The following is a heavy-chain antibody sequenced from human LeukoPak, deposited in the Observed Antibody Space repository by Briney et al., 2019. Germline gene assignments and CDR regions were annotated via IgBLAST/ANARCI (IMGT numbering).Heavy chain of an antibody. CDR2: IKQDGSEK. J-gene: IGHJ4*02. CDR3: ARETYSSSSFDY. V-gene: IGHV3-7*01. Sequence: GSLRLSCAASGFTFSSDWMSWVRQAPGKGLEWVANIKQDGSEKYYVDSVKGRFTISRDNAKNSLYLQMNSLRAEDTAVYYCARETYSSSSFDYWGQGTLVTVSS. D-gene: IGHD6-13*01. CDR1: GFTFSSDW.